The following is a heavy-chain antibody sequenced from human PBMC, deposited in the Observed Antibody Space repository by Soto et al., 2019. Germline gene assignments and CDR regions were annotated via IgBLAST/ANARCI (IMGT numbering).Heavy chain of an antibody. CDR3: ARVWTTVTTSAAFAI. J-gene: IGHJ3*02. V-gene: IGHV3-30-3*01. CDR2: ISYDGNTE. Sequence: QVQLVESGGGVVHPGRSLRLSCAASGFTFSPYVVHWVRQAPGKGLEWVAVISYDGNTEYYADSVKGRFTIARDNSKSTLYLQMISVRVEDTALYYCARVWTTVTTSAAFAIWGQGTMVTVSS. CDR1: GFTFSPYV. D-gene: IGHD4-17*01.